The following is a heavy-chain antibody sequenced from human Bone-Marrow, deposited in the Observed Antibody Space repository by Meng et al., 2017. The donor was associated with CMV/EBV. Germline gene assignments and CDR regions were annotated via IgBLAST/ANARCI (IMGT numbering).Heavy chain of an antibody. J-gene: IGHJ6*02. CDR3: ASSPGAAAVTYYGMDV. CDR2: INPSGGST. D-gene: IGHD6-13*01. CDR1: GYTFTSYY. V-gene: IGHV1-46*01. Sequence: ASVKVSCKASGYTFTSYYMHWVRQAPGQGLEWMGIINPSGGSTSYAQKFQGRVTITTDESTSTAYMELSSLRSEDTAVYYCASSPGAAAVTYYGMDVWGQGTTVTVSS.